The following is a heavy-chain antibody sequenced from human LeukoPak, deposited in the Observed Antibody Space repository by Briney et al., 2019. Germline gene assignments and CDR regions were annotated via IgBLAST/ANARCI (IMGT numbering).Heavy chain of an antibody. CDR3: ARGSCSSRSCYKRVNGLDV. CDR1: GFTFSNYD. V-gene: IGHV3-13*01. Sequence: GGSLRLSCAASGFTFSNYDMHWVHQATGKGLEWVSAFHTAGDTHYSGSVKGRFATSRENAKNSFYLQMNNLRVGDTAVYYCARGSCSSRSCYKRVNGLDVWGQGTPVTVSS. CDR2: FHTAGDT. J-gene: IGHJ6*02. D-gene: IGHD2-2*01.